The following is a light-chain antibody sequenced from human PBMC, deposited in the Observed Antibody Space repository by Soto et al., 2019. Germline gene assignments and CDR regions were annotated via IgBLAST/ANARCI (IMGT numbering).Light chain of an antibody. CDR2: GAS. CDR3: QQYAPSLT. J-gene: IGKJ3*01. Sequence: EIVLTQSPGTLSLSPGERATLSCRASQSVSSSYLAWYQQKPGQAPRLLIYGASSRATGIPDRFSGSGSETDFPLTISRLEPEYFAVYYCQQYAPSLTFGPGTKVDIK. CDR1: QSVSSSY. V-gene: IGKV3-20*01.